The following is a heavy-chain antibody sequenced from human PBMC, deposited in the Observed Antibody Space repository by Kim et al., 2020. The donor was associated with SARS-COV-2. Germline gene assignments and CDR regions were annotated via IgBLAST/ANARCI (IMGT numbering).Heavy chain of an antibody. J-gene: IGHJ6*02. D-gene: IGHD2-15*01. CDR1: GFTFSGYD. CDR3: AKDLREDPPIVVAIAATYHYYGMDV. Sequence: GGSLRLSCAASGFTFSGYDMHWVRQAPGKGLEWVALISYDGSNIYHADSVKGRFTISRDNSKNTLYLQMNSLRAEDTAVYYCAKDLREDPPIVVAIAATYHYYGMDVWGQGTTVTVSS. CDR2: ISYDGSNI. V-gene: IGHV3-30*18.